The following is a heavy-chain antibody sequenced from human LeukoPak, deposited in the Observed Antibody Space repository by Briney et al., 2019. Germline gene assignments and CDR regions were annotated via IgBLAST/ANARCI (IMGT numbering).Heavy chain of an antibody. D-gene: IGHD5-24*01. CDR3: AKFNPWMATL. Sequence: GGSLRLSCGASGFIFSNFAMSWVRQAPGKGLEWVSAISGSGGSTYYADSVKGRFTISRDNSKNTLYLQMNSLRAEDTAVYYCAKFNPWMATLWGQGTLVTVSS. V-gene: IGHV3-23*01. CDR2: ISGSGGST. J-gene: IGHJ4*02. CDR1: GFIFSNFA.